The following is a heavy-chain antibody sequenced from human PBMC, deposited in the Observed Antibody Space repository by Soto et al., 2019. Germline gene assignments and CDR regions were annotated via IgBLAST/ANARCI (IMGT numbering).Heavy chain of an antibody. V-gene: IGHV4-30-4*08. Sequence: SETLSLTCTVSGGSISSGGYYWSWIRQHPGKGLEWIGYIYYSGSTYYNPSLKSRVTISVDTSKNQFSLKLSSVTAADTAVYYCARGGHDSSGYYYFSDYWGQGTLVTVSS. CDR2: IYYSGST. CDR1: GGSISSGGYY. D-gene: IGHD3-22*01. CDR3: ARGGHDSSGYYYFSDY. J-gene: IGHJ4*02.